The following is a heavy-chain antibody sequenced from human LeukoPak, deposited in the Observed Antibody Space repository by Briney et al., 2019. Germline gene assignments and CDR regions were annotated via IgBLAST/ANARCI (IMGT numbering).Heavy chain of an antibody. CDR1: GFTFSSYA. D-gene: IGHD2-15*01. V-gene: IGHV3-23*01. CDR2: ISGSGGST. J-gene: IGHJ5*02. CDR3: SPDIVVVVAGDNWFDP. Sequence: GGSLRLTCAASGFTFSSYAMSWVRQAPGKGLEWVSAISGSGGSTYYADSVKGRFTISRDNSKNTLYLQMNSLRAEDTAVYYCSPDIVVVVAGDNWFDPWGQGTLVTVSS.